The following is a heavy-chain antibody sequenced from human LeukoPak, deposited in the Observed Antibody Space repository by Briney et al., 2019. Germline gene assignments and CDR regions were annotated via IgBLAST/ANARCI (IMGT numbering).Heavy chain of an antibody. CDR3: ARTYYGSVSLYYYYYYRDV. Sequence: SATLSLTCTVSGYSISSGYYWSWIRQPPGKGLEWIGYTYDSGSTNYNPSLKSRGRLSVDTSKNQFSLRLSSVTAADTAVYYCARTYYGSVSLYYYYYYRDVWGKGTTVTVSS. CDR2: TYDSGST. J-gene: IGHJ6*03. CDR1: GYSISSGYY. D-gene: IGHD3-10*01. V-gene: IGHV4-61*01.